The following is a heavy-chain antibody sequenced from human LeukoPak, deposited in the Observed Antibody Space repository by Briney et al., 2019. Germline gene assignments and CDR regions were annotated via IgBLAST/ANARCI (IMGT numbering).Heavy chain of an antibody. V-gene: IGHV3-30*19. D-gene: IGHD1-7*01. CDR3: ARGLSWGNWNYLISYYYYGMDV. Sequence: GGSLRLSCAASGFTFSSYGMHWVRQAPGKGLEWVAVISYDGSNKYYADSVKGRFTISRDNSKNTLYLQMNSLRAEDTAVYYCARGLSWGNWNYLISYYYYGMDVWGQGTTVTVSS. CDR2: ISYDGSNK. J-gene: IGHJ6*02. CDR1: GFTFSSYG.